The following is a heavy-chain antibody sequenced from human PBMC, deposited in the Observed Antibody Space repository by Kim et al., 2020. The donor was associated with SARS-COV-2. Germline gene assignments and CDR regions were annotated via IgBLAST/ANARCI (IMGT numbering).Heavy chain of an antibody. D-gene: IGHD3-22*01. Sequence: GESLKISCKGSGYSFTSYWIGWVRQMPGKGLEWMGIIYPGDSDTRYSPSFQGQVTISADKSISTAYLQWSSLKASDTAMYYCARHSYYYDSSDYYTAQTNYYYGMDVWGQGTTVTVSS. V-gene: IGHV5-51*01. CDR3: ARHSYYYDSSDYYTAQTNYYYGMDV. CDR1: GYSFTSYW. CDR2: IYPGDSDT. J-gene: IGHJ6*02.